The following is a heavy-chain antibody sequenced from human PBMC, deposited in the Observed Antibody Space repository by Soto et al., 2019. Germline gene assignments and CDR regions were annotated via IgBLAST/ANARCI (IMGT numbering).Heavy chain of an antibody. CDR3: ARDYRTSAGRHFDY. J-gene: IGHJ4*02. CDR1: GASLGRGTDS. V-gene: IGHV4-30-2*01. Sequence: QLRLQESGSGLVKPSQTVSLTCAVSGASLGRGTDSWSWIRQPPGKALEWIGFIYNNGDTYYNPSLKSRVTISVDRSKNQLSLKLTSVTAADTAVYYCARDYRTSAGRHFDYWGQGILVTVSS. CDR2: IYNNGDT. D-gene: IGHD3-16*02.